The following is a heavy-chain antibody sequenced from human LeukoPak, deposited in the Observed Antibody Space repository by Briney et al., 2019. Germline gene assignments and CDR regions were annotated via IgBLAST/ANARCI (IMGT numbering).Heavy chain of an antibody. CDR1: GGSISGYY. CDR2: MYFNGAA. CDR3: ARTAVNWFDP. J-gene: IGHJ5*02. Sequence: SETLSLTCTVSGGSISGYYWSWIRQPPGKGLEWIGYMYFNGAAIYSPSLNSRVTLSVDTSKNQFSLKLSSVTAADTAVYYCARTAVNWFDPWGQGTLVTVSS. D-gene: IGHD6-19*01. V-gene: IGHV4-59*01.